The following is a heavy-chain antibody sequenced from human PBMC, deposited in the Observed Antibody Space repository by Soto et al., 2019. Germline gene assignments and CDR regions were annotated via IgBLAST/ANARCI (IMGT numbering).Heavy chain of an antibody. D-gene: IGHD3-22*01. CDR2: ISSDGNIK. CDR1: GFTFSTYT. J-gene: IGHJ4*02. V-gene: IGHV3-30-3*01. CDR3: ARDKYDSSGYFHY. Sequence: ESGGGVVQPGRSLRLSCAASGFTFSTYTMHWVRQAPGKGLEWVSVISSDGNIKYSADSLKGRFTISRDNAKNTLFLQMDSLRAEDTAVYYCARDKYDSSGYFHYWGQGTLVTVSS.